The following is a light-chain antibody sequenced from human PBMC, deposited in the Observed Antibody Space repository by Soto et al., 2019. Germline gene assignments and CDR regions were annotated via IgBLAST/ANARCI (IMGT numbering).Light chain of an antibody. J-gene: IGLJ2*01. CDR3: SSYTNSSTVA. CDR1: SSDVGSYKR. CDR2: EVS. V-gene: IGLV2-18*02. Sequence: QSALTQPPSVSGSPGQSVTISCTGTSSDVGSYKRVSWYPQPPGTAPKLMIYEVSNRPSGVPDRFSGSKSGNTAALTISGLPAEDEADYDCSSYTNSSTVAFCAGTTLTVL.